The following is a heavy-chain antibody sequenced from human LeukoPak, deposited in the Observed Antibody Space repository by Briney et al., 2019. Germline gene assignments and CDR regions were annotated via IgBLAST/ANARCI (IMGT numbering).Heavy chain of an antibody. CDR2: IYVGGAT. D-gene: IGHD5-24*01. Sequence: GGSLRLSCAASGLTVSSNYMSWVRQAPGKGLEWVSVIYVGGATYYADSVKGRFTISRDNSENTLYLQMKSLRAKDTAVYYCARGDGYNFFDYWGQGTLVTVSS. CDR3: ARGDGYNFFDY. CDR1: GLTVSSNY. V-gene: IGHV3-53*01. J-gene: IGHJ4*02.